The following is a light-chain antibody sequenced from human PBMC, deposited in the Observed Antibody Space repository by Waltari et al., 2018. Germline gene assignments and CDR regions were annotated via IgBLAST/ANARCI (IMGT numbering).Light chain of an antibody. V-gene: IGLV3-1*01. Sequence: SYELTQSPSVSVSPGQTASITCSGDKLGDQYACWYQQKPGQSPLVVFYKDTKRPSGIPERFPGSNSGNTATLTISGTQAMDEADYYCQAWDSSTAVFGGGTKLTVL. CDR2: KDT. CDR1: KLGDQY. CDR3: QAWDSSTAV. J-gene: IGLJ2*01.